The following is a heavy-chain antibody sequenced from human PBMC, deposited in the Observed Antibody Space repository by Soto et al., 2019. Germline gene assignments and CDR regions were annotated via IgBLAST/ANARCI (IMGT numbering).Heavy chain of an antibody. Sequence: GESRTISYKGSGYSVTGYRIGLVRQMHGTVLERMGIIYPGDSDTIYSPSFPGHVTGSADKSISTAYLQWRRLKADATAMYFCPRRTLSGVARNYYYYGMDVWRQGTTVTVSS. V-gene: IGHV5-51*01. CDR3: PRRTLSGVARNYYYYGMDV. J-gene: IGHJ6*02. D-gene: IGHD3-3*01. CDR1: GYSVTGYR. CDR2: IYPGDSDT.